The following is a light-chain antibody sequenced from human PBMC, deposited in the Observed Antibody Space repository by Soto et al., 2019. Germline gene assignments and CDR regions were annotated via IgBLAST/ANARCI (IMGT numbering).Light chain of an antibody. CDR3: SSYTSSSTLYV. Sequence: QSVLTQPASVSGSPGQLITISCTGTSSDVGGYNYVSWYQHHPGKAPKLMIYDVGNRPSGVSNRFSGSKSGNTASLTISGLQAEDEADYYCSSYTSSSTLYVFGTGTKVT. CDR1: SSDVGGYNY. V-gene: IGLV2-14*03. J-gene: IGLJ1*01. CDR2: DVG.